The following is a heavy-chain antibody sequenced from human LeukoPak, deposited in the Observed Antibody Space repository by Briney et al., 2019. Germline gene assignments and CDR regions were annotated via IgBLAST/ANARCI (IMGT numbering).Heavy chain of an antibody. V-gene: IGHV1-8*01. CDR3: ARGRPVVVVAATLKRFDP. J-gene: IGHJ5*02. CDR2: MNHNSGNT. D-gene: IGHD2-15*01. CDR1: GYTFTNYY. Sequence: VSSVTVSCKASGYTFTNYYINGVRQATGQGLDGMGWMNHNSGNTGYAQKFQGRVTMTRNTSISKAYMELSSLRSEDTAVYYCARGRPVVVVAATLKRFDPWGQGTLVTVSS.